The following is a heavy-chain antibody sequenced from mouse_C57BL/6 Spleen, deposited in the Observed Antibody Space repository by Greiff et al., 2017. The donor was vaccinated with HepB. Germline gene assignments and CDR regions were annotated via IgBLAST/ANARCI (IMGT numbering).Heavy chain of an antibody. CDR3: AREVGYAMDY. CDR2: ISDGGSYT. CDR1: GFTFSSYA. Sequence: VQLQQSGGGLVKPGGSLKLSCAASGFTFSSYAMSWVRQTPEKRLEWVATISDGGSYTYYPDNVKGRFTISRDNAKNNLYLQMSHLKSEDTAMYYCAREVGYAMDYWGQGTSVTVSS. J-gene: IGHJ4*01. V-gene: IGHV5-4*01. D-gene: IGHD1-1*01.